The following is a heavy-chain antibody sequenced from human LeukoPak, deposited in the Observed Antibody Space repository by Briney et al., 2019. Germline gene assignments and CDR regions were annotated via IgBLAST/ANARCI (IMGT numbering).Heavy chain of an antibody. V-gene: IGHV3-33*06. Sequence: PGGSLRLSCAASGFTFGSYGMHWVRQAPGKGLEWVAVIWYDGSNKYYADSVKGRFTISRDNSKNTLYPQMNSLRAEDTAVYYCAKGPSGSYFVDRFDPWGQGTLVTVSS. CDR3: AKGPSGSYFVDRFDP. CDR2: IWYDGSNK. CDR1: GFTFGSYG. J-gene: IGHJ5*02. D-gene: IGHD1-26*01.